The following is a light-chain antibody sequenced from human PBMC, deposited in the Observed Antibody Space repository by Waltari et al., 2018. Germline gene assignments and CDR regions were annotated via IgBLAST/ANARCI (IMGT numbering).Light chain of an antibody. CDR2: EVD. J-gene: IGLJ1*01. CDR1: RSDIGSFNI. V-gene: IGLV2-23*02. Sequence: QSALTQPASVSGSPGQSITISCTGTRSDIGSFNIVSWYQQHPGKAPKLLIYEVDKRPSGVSDRFSGSKSGNTASLTISGLQAEDETDYYCYSYAGASTYVFGTGTKVTVL. CDR3: YSYAGASTYV.